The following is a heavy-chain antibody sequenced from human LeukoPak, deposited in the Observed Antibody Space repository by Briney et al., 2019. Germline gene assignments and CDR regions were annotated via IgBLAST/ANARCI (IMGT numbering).Heavy chain of an antibody. D-gene: IGHD6-19*01. J-gene: IGHJ4*02. CDR2: INPNSGGT. V-gene: IGHV1-2*02. CDR1: GYTFTGYY. Sequence: GASVKVSCKASGYTFTGYYMHWVRQAPGQGLEWMGWINPNSGGTNYAQKFQGRVTMTRDTSISTAYMELSRLRSGDTAVYYCARDSIAVAGIFDYWGQGTLVTVSS. CDR3: ARDSIAVAGIFDY.